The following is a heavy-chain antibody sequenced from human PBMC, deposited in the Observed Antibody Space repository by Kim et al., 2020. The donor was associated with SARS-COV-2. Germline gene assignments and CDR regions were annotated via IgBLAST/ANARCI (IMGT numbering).Heavy chain of an antibody. CDR2: INSDGSST. CDR1: GFTFSSYW. CDR3: ARDPQYYYDYPPWYFDL. Sequence: GGSLRLSCAASGFTFSSYWMHWVRQAPGKGLVWVSRINSDGSSTSYADSVKGRFTISRDNAKNTLYLQMNSLRAEDTAVYYCARDPQYYYDYPPWYFDLWGRGTLVTVSS. V-gene: IGHV3-74*01. J-gene: IGHJ2*01. D-gene: IGHD3-22*01.